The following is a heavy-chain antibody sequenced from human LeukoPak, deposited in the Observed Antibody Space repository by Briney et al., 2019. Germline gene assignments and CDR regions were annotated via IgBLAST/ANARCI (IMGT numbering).Heavy chain of an antibody. Sequence: ASVKVSCKASGGTFSNYAINWVRQAPGQGLEWMGGIIPIFGTANYAQKFQGRVTITADKSTSTVYMELNSLKSEDTAVYYCARGWDYDSGGRPTAYVYWGQGTLVTVSS. V-gene: IGHV1-69*06. J-gene: IGHJ4*02. CDR1: GGTFSNYA. D-gene: IGHD3-22*01. CDR3: ARGWDYDSGGRPTAYVY. CDR2: IIPIFGTA.